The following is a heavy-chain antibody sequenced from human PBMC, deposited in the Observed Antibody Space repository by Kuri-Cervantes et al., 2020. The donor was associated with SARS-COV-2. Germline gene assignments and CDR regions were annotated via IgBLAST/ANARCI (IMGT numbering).Heavy chain of an antibody. V-gene: IGHV3-15*01. CDR3: TTGPLDY. J-gene: IGHJ4*01. CDR2: IYSKSDAAEYAAPDGGTT. CDR1: GFSFSSYS. Sequence: GESLKISCTASGFSFSSYSFIWVRQAPGKGLEWVGRIYSKSDAAEYAAPDGGTTDYAAPVKGRFIISRDDSKNTLFLQMNVLQTEDTAVYYCTTGPLDYWGHGTLVTVSS.